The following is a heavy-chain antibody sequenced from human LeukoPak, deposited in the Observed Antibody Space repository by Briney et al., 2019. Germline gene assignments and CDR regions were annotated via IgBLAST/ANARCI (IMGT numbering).Heavy chain of an antibody. CDR1: GFTFSSYA. CDR3: ARDDFGYSYGLAFDI. J-gene: IGHJ3*02. V-gene: IGHV3-23*01. D-gene: IGHD5-18*01. CDR2: ISGSGGST. Sequence: PGGSLRLSCAASGFTFSSYAMSWVRQAPGKGLEWVSAISGSGGSTYYADSVKGRFTISRDNSKNTLYLQMNSLRAEDTAVYYCARDDFGYSYGLAFDIWGQGTMVTVSS.